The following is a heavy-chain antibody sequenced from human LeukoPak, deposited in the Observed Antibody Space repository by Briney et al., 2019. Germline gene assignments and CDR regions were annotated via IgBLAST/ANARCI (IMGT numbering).Heavy chain of an antibody. CDR3: ARGIVVVVAATRYYYYGMDV. CDR1: GGSISSSNW. J-gene: IGHJ6*02. Sequence: TSETLSLTCAVSGGSISSSNWWSWVRQPPGKGLEWIGEIYHSGSTNYNPSLKSRVTISVDKSKNQFSLKLSSVTAADTAVYYCARGIVVVVAATRYYYYGMDVWGQGTTVTVSS. V-gene: IGHV4-4*02. D-gene: IGHD2-15*01. CDR2: IYHSGST.